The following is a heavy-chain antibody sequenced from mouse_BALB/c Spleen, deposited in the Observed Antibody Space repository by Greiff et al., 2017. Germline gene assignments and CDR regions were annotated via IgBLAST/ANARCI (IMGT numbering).Heavy chain of an antibody. J-gene: IGHJ3*01. D-gene: IGHD1-1*01. V-gene: IGHV5-6-3*01. CDR3: ARDRSFAY. CDR2: INSNGGST. CDR1: GFAFSSYG. Sequence: EVKVVESGGGLVQPGGSLKLSCAASGFAFSSYGMSWVRQTPDKRLELVATINSNGGSTYYPDSVKGRFTISRDNAKNTLYLQMSSLKSEDTAMYYCARDRSFAYWGQGTLVTVSA.